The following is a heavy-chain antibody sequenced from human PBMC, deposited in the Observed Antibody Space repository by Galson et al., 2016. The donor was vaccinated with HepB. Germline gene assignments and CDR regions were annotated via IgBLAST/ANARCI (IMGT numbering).Heavy chain of an antibody. D-gene: IGHD3-10*01. CDR3: AKDVGSERGWFDP. CDR2: FDSEDGET. V-gene: IGHV1-24*01. Sequence: SVKVSCKVSGNTLTELSIHWVRQAPGKGLEWMGGFDSEDGETLYAQKFQGRVTMTEDTSTDTAYMELRSLRSEDTAVYYCAKDVGSERGWFDPWGQGTLVTVSS. J-gene: IGHJ5*02. CDR1: GNTLTELS.